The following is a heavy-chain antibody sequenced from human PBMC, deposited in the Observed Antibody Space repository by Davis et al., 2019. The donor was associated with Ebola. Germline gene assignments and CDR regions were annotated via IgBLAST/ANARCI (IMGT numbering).Heavy chain of an antibody. CDR3: ARGDGYNLWMGYYFDY. V-gene: IGHV3-48*04. CDR2: VSDSSTTI. Sequence: GGSLRLSCAASGFTFSSYAMNWVRQAPGKGLEWVSYVSDSSTTIYYADSVKGRFTISRDNAKNSLYLQMNSLRAEDTAVYYCARGDGYNLWMGYYFDYWGQGTLVTVSS. D-gene: IGHD5-24*01. CDR1: GFTFSSYA. J-gene: IGHJ4*02.